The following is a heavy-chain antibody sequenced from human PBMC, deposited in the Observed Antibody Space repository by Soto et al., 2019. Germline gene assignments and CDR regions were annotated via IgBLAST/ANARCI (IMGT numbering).Heavy chain of an antibody. CDR2: INHSGST. CDR3: ARSYGEVWYFDL. J-gene: IGHJ2*01. D-gene: IGHD4-17*01. Sequence: QVQLQQWGAGLLKPSETLSLTCAVYGGSFSGYYWSWIRQPPGKGLEWIGEINHSGSTNYNPSLKSRVTLSVDPSKNQFSLKLSSVTAADTAVYYCARSYGEVWYFDLWGRGTLVTVSS. V-gene: IGHV4-34*01. CDR1: GGSFSGYY.